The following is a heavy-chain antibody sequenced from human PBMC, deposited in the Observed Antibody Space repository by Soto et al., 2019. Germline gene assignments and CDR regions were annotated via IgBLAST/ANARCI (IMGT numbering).Heavy chain of an antibody. Sequence: PSQTRSRTGTLAPRSIKCGGCYWWWHRQHPGSALEWIGYLYYSGSTYYNPSLKSRVTISVDTSKNQLSLKLSPLTAADTAVYYCARDRGGVWWSGFNPAYGMDVWGQGTTVTVS. CDR1: PRSIKCGGCY. J-gene: IGHJ6*02. CDR3: ARDRGGVWWSGFNPAYGMDV. CDR2: LYYSGST. V-gene: IGHV4-31*02. D-gene: IGHD3-3*01.